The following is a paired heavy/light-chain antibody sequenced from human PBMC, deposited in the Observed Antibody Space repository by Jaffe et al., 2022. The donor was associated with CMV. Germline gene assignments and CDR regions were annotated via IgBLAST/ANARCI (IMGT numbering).Heavy chain of an antibody. CDR1: GFTFSRSS. CDR2: IKQDGTGD. J-gene: IGHJ4*02. D-gene: IGHD6-25*01. Sequence: EVQLVESGGGLVQPGGSLRLSCAASGFTFSRSSMSWVRQTPGKGLEWVANIKQDGTGDYYVDSVKGRFTISRDNAKNSLLLQMNSLRAEDTAVYYCARESATLYYLDYWGQGALVTVS. V-gene: IGHV3-7*01. CDR3: ARESATLYYLDY.
Light chain of an antibody. CDR2: AAS. CDR3: QHRSNWPSLT. Sequence: EIVLTQSPATLSLSPGERATLSCRASQSVSSNLAWYQQKPGQTPRLLIYAASNRATGIPARFSGSGSGTDFTLSISSLEPEDFAVYYCQHRSNWPSLTFGGGTKVEIK. CDR1: QSVSSN. V-gene: IGKV3-11*01. J-gene: IGKJ4*01.